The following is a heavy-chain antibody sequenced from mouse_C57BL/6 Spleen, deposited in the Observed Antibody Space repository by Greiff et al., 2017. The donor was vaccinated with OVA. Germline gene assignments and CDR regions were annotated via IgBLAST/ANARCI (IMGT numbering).Heavy chain of an antibody. J-gene: IGHJ3*01. CDR3: TRENYGYDEAY. CDR1: GYTFTSYW. V-gene: IGHV1-61*01. CDR2: IYPSDSDI. Sequence: QVQLQQPGAELVRPGSSVKLSCEASGYTFTSYWMAWVKQGPGQGLEWIGNIYPSDSDIHYNQKFKDKATLSVDKSSSTAYRQLSSLTSEDSEVYYCTRENYGYDEAYWGRGTVVTVSA. D-gene: IGHD2-2*01.